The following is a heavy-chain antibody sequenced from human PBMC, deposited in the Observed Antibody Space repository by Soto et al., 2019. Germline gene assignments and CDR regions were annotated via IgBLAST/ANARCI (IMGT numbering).Heavy chain of an antibody. V-gene: IGHV3-7*01. CDR1: GFPFSRYW. CDR3: ARMASYYSLEY. J-gene: IGHJ4*02. CDR2: TNQDGSEK. Sequence: EVRLVESGGGLVQPGGSLRLSCAASGFPFSRYWMSCVRQARGQGLAWVANTNQDGSEKHYVDSVKGRFPLSRDNATNLLDVRMNSLRFEDTAVYYCARMASYYSLEYWGQGTLVTVSS. D-gene: IGHD3-10*01.